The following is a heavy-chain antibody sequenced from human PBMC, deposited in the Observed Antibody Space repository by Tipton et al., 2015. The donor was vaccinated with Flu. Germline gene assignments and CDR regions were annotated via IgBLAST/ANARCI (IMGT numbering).Heavy chain of an antibody. J-gene: IGHJ4*02. CDR1: GFTFSSYA. CDR2: ISYDGSNK. CDR3: ARVGYGAYSSSWRDKSFDY. Sequence: AVSGFTFSSYAMHWVRQAPGKGLEWVAVISYDGSNKYYADSVKGRFTISRDNSKNTLYLQMNSLRAEDTAVYYCARVGYGAYSSSWRDKSFDYWGQGTLVTVSS. D-gene: IGHD6-13*01. V-gene: IGHV3-30*04.